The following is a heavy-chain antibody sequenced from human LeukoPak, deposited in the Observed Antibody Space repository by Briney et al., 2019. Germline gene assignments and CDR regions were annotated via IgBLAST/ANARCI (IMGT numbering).Heavy chain of an antibody. CDR1: GYTFTSYY. D-gene: IGHD3-3*01. CDR3: ARDSSGIYDFWTPPWLGRPYRFDP. Sequence: ASVKVSCKASGYTFTSYYMHWVRQAPGQGLEWMGIINPSGGSTSYAQKFQGRVTMTRDTSTSTVYMELSSLRSEDTAVYYCARDSSGIYDFWTPPWLGRPYRFDPWGQGTLVTISS. V-gene: IGHV1-46*01. J-gene: IGHJ5*02. CDR2: INPSGGST.